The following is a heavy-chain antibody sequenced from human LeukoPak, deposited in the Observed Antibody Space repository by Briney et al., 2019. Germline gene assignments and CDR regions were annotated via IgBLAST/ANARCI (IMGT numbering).Heavy chain of an antibody. V-gene: IGHV4-4*07. J-gene: IGHJ5*02. CDR3: ARSPYSRSWYPFAP. CDR1: GGSISSYY. CDR2: IYTSGST. D-gene: IGHD6-13*01. Sequence: PSETLSLTCTVSGGSISSYYWSWIRQVAGKGLEWIGRIYTSGSTNYNPSLKSRVTMSVDTSKNQFSLKLTSVTAADTAVYYCARSPYSRSWYPFAPWGQGTLVTVSS.